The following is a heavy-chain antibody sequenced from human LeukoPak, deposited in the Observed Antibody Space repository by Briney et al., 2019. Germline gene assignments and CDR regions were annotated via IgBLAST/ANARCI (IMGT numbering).Heavy chain of an antibody. Sequence: SETLSLTCAVYGVSFSDYYWSWIRQPPGKGLEWLGEITHDGSTNYNPSLKSRVTISLDTSKNQFSLKLSSVTAADTAVYYCARDRPVPKAPVTMRAELDYWGQGTLVTVSS. D-gene: IGHD3-22*01. CDR2: ITHDGST. CDR1: GVSFSDYY. CDR3: ARDRPVPKAPVTMRAELDY. J-gene: IGHJ4*02. V-gene: IGHV4-34*01.